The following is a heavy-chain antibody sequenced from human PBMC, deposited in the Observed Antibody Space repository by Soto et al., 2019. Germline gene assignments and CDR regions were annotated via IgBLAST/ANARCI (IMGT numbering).Heavy chain of an antibody. CDR3: ARDPVLHKAVMYGMDV. J-gene: IGHJ6*02. Sequence: QVQLVQSGAAVKKPGSSVKVSCKASGGTFSSYAISWVRQAPGQGIEWMGGIIPIVGTANYAQQFQGRVTITAVESTSTDYMELSSLRSEDTAVYYCARDPVLHKAVMYGMDVWGQGTTVTFS. D-gene: IGHD6-13*01. CDR1: GGTFSSYA. V-gene: IGHV1-69*12. CDR2: IIPIVGTA.